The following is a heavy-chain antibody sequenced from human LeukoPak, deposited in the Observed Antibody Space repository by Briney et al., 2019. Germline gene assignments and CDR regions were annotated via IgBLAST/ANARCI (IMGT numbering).Heavy chain of an antibody. V-gene: IGHV1-18*04. CDR2: ISAYNGNT. D-gene: IGHD6-13*01. Sequence: ASVKVSCKASGYTFTIYGTSWVRQAPGQGLEWMGWISAYNGNTNYAQKLQGRVTMTTDTSTSTAYMELRSLRSDDTAVYYCARVYSSSWYALAVAGPRLDYWGQGTLVTVSS. CDR3: ARVYSSSWYALAVAGPRLDY. J-gene: IGHJ4*02. CDR1: GYTFTIYG.